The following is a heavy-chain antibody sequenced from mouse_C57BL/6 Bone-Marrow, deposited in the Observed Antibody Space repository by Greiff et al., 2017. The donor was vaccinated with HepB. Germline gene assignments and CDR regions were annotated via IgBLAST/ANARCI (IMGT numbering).Heavy chain of an antibody. Sequence: VQLQQSGAELVKPGASVKLSCKASGYTFTSYWMHWVNQRPGQGLEWIGYINPSSGYTKYNQKFKDKATLTADKSSSTAYVQLSSLTYEDSAVYYYAKLGYFDYWGQGTTLTVSS. D-gene: IGHD3-3*01. CDR2: INPSSGYT. J-gene: IGHJ2*01. V-gene: IGHV1-7*01. CDR1: GYTFTSYW. CDR3: AKLGYFDY.